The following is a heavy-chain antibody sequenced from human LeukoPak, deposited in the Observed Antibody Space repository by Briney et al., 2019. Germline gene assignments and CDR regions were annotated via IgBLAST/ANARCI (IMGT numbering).Heavy chain of an antibody. CDR2: INPSGGST. Sequence: ASVKVSCKASGYTFTSYYMHWVRQAPGQGLEWMGIINPSGGSTSYAQKFQGRVTMTRDTSTSTVYMELSSLRSEDTAVYYCARDGDDGDYVARYYGMDVWGQGTTVTVSS. D-gene: IGHD4-17*01. CDR3: ARDGDDGDYVARYYGMDV. V-gene: IGHV1-46*01. J-gene: IGHJ6*02. CDR1: GYTFTSYY.